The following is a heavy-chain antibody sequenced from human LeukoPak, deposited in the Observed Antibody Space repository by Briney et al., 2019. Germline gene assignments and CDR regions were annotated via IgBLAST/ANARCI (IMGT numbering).Heavy chain of an antibody. D-gene: IGHD3-10*02. V-gene: IGHV1-8*03. CDR2: MNPNSGNT. Sequence: GASVKVSCKASGYTFTSYDTNWVRQATGQGLEWMGWMNPNSGNTGYAQKIQGRVTITRNTSISTAYMELSSLRSEDTAVYYCAELGITMIGGVWGKGTTVTISS. CDR1: GYTFTSYD. J-gene: IGHJ6*04. CDR3: AELGITMIGGV.